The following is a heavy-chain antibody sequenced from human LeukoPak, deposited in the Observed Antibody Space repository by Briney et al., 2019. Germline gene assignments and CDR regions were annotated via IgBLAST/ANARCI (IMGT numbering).Heavy chain of an antibody. Sequence: GGSLRLSCAASGFTFRSYGMHWVRQAPGKGLEWVAFIRYDGSNKYYTDSVKGRFTISRDNSKNTLYLQMNSLRAEDTAVYYCAKDQWGGNSERRPSYYYYMDVWGKGTTVTVSS. CDR1: GFTFRSYG. CDR3: AKDQWGGNSERRPSYYYYMDV. D-gene: IGHD4-23*01. V-gene: IGHV3-30*02. CDR2: IRYDGSNK. J-gene: IGHJ6*03.